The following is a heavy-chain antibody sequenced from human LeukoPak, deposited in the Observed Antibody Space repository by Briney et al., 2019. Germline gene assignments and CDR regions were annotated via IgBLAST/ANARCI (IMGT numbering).Heavy chain of an antibody. CDR2: ISGSGGST. CDR3: AKGRGYSGYDFDY. J-gene: IGHJ4*02. CDR1: GFTFSSYA. V-gene: IGHV3-23*01. Sequence: GGSLRLSCAASGFTFSSYAISWVRQAPGEGLEWVSAISGSGGSTYYADSVKGRFTISRDNSKNTLYLQMNSLRAEDTAVYYCAKGRGYSGYDFDYWGQGALVTVSS. D-gene: IGHD5-12*01.